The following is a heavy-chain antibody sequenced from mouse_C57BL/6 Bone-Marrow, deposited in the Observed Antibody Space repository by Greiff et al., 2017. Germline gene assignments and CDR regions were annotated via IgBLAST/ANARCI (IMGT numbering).Heavy chain of an antibody. V-gene: IGHV14-2*01. D-gene: IGHD1-1*01. CDR3: ASLHYGSSYAYYFDY. Sequence: VQLKESGAELVKPGASVKLSCAASGFNIKDYYMHWVKQRTEQGLEWIGRIDPEDGETKYAPKFQGKATITADTSSNTAYLQLSSLTSEDTAVYYCASLHYGSSYAYYFDYWGQGTTLTVSS. J-gene: IGHJ2*01. CDR1: GFNIKDYY. CDR2: IDPEDGET.